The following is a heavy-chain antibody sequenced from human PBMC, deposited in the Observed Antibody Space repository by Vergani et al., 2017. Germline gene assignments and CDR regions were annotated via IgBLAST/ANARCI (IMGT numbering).Heavy chain of an antibody. CDR3: ARDAYCSSTSCYPNWFDP. V-gene: IGHV1-3*01. Sequence: QVQLVQSGAEVKKPGASVKVSCKASGYTFTSYAMHWVRQAPGQRLEWMGWINAGNGNTKYSQKFQGRVTITRDTSASTAYMELSSLRSEDTAVYYCARDAYCSSTSCYPNWFDPWGQGTLVTVSS. D-gene: IGHD2-2*01. CDR1: GYTFTSYA. J-gene: IGHJ5*02. CDR2: INAGNGNT.